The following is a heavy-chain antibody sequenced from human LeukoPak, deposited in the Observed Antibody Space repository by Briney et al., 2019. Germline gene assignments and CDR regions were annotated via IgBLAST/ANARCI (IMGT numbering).Heavy chain of an antibody. CDR1: GFTFSSYW. D-gene: IGHD4-23*01. Sequence: GGSLRLSCAASGFTFSSYWMSWVRQAPGKGLEWVANIKQDGSEKYCVDSVKGRFTISRDNAKNSLYLQMNSLRAGDTAVYYCARDLGKIGGNSAPFDYWGQGTLVTVSS. V-gene: IGHV3-7*01. CDR2: IKQDGSEK. CDR3: ARDLGKIGGNSAPFDY. J-gene: IGHJ4*02.